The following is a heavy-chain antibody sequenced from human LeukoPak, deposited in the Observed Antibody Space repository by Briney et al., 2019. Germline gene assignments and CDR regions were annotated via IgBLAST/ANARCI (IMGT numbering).Heavy chain of an antibody. CDR2: ISAYNGNT. D-gene: IGHD3-10*01. V-gene: IGHV1-18*04. CDR3: ARAGFRRGAVDY. CDR1: GYTFTSYG. Sequence: ASVKVSCKASGYTFTSYGISWVRQAPGQGLEWMGWISAYNGNTNYAQKLQGRVTMTIDTTTSTAYMELRSLRSDDTAVYYCARAGFRRGAVDYWGQGTLVTVSS. J-gene: IGHJ4*02.